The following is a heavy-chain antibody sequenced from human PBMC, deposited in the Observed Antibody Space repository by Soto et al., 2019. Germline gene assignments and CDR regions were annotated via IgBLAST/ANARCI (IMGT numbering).Heavy chain of an antibody. J-gene: IGHJ4*02. D-gene: IGHD1-26*01. CDR2: ISWNSGSI. V-gene: IGHV3-9*01. CDR1: GFTFGDYG. Sequence: EVQLVESGGGVVQPGRSLRLSCAASGFTFGDYGMHWVRQVPGKGLEWVSGISWNSGSITYADSVRGRFTISRDNAKNSLYLQMNRLRPEATALYYCAKVDIPYSGSYYLDHWGQGILVSVSS. CDR3: AKVDIPYSGSYYLDH.